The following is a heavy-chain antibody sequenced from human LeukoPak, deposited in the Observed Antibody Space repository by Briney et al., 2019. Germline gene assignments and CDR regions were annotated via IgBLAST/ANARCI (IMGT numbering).Heavy chain of an antibody. Sequence: SETLSLTCTVSGGSISSTAYYWGWIRQPPGRGLEWIATIYYSGTTYYNPFLESRVTISVDTSKNQFSLKLSSVTAADTSVYYCSRQGVRGTYYYAMDVWGQGTTVTVSS. D-gene: IGHD3-10*01. CDR2: IYYSGTT. CDR3: SRQGVRGTYYYAMDV. V-gene: IGHV4-39*01. CDR1: GGSISSTAYY. J-gene: IGHJ6*02.